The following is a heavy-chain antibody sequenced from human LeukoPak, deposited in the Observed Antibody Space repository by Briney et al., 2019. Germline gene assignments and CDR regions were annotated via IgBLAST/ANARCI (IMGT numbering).Heavy chain of an antibody. Sequence: PSETLSLTCAVYGGSFSGYYWSWIRQPPGKGLEWIGEINHSGSTNYNPSLKSRVTISVDTSKNQFSLNLSSVTAADTAVYYCASYYYDSSGPFDYWGQGTLVTVSS. J-gene: IGHJ4*02. CDR3: ASYYYDSSGPFDY. CDR2: INHSGST. CDR1: GGSFSGYY. V-gene: IGHV4-34*01. D-gene: IGHD3-22*01.